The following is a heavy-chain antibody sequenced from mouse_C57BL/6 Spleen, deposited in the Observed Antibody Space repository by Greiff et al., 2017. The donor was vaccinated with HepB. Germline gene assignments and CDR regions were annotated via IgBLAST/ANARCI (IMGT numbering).Heavy chain of an antibody. J-gene: IGHJ1*03. CDR1: GYSITSGYY. CDR3: ARASTGTGYFDV. CDR2: ISYDGSN. D-gene: IGHD4-1*02. V-gene: IGHV3-6*01. Sequence: VQLKESGPGLVKPSQSLSLTCSVTGYSITSGYYWNWIRQFPGNKLEWMGYISYDGSNNYNPSLKNRISITRDTSKNQFFLKLNSVTTEDTATYYCARASTGTGYFDVWGTGTTVTVSS.